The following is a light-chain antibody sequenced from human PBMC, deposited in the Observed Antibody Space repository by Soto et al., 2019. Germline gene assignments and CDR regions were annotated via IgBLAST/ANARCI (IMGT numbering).Light chain of an antibody. Sequence: TQSPSSLSASVGDRVTITCRASQGISNYLAWYQQKPGQAPRLLIYGASTRATGIPARFSGSGSGTEFTLTISSLQSEDFAVYYCQQYNNWPPLTFGGGTKVEIK. J-gene: IGKJ4*01. CDR1: QGISNY. CDR2: GAS. CDR3: QQYNNWPPLT. V-gene: IGKV3-15*01.